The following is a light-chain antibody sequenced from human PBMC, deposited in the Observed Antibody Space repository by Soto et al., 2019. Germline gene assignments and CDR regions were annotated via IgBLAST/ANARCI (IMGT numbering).Light chain of an antibody. V-gene: IGLV3-25*03. CDR2: KDS. CDR1: ALPKQY. Sequence: SYELTQPPSVSGSPGQTARITCSGDALPKQYAYWYQQKPGQAPVLVIYKDSERPSGIPERFSGSSSGTTVTLTISGVQAEDEADYYCQSADSSGTYGVFGGGTKLTVL. J-gene: IGLJ2*01. CDR3: QSADSSGTYGV.